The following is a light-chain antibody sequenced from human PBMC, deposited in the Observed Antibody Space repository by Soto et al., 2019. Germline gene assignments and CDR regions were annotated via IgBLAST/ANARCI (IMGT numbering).Light chain of an antibody. CDR3: CSYADNYFYV. CDR1: SSDVGGYEY. Sequence: QSALTQPASVSGSPGQSITISCTGTSSDVGGYEYVSWYQHHPGKAPKLIIYDVTKRPSGVPDRFSGSKSGNTASLTISGLQAEDEADYHCCSYADNYFYVFGGGTKLTVL. CDR2: DVT. J-gene: IGLJ1*01. V-gene: IGLV2-11*01.